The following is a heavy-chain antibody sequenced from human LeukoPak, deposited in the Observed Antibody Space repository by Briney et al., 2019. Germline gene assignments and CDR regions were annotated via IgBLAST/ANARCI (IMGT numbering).Heavy chain of an antibody. Sequence: GESLKISCKGSGYSFTSYWIGWVRQMPGKGLEWMGIIYPGDSDTRYSPSFQGQVTISADKSIGTAYLQWSSLKASDTAMYYCARATKGYYYYYGMDVWGQGTTVTVSS. CDR1: GYSFTSYW. CDR2: IYPGDSDT. D-gene: IGHD1-26*01. V-gene: IGHV5-51*01. J-gene: IGHJ6*02. CDR3: ARATKGYYYYYGMDV.